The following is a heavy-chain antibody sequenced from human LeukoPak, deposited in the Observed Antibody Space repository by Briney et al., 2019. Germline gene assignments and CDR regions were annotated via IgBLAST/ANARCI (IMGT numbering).Heavy chain of an antibody. CDR3: ARRRFVRGPDVVNPFDY. V-gene: IGHV4-39*01. D-gene: IGHD2-8*01. J-gene: IGHJ4*02. CDR2: INYSGST. CDR1: GGSISNTFYY. Sequence: SETLSLTCTVSGGSISNTFYYWGWIRQPPGKGLEWIGSINYSGSTYYNPSLKSRVTISIDTSKNQFSLKLSSVTAADAAVYYCARRRFVRGPDVVNPFDYWGQGTLVTVSS.